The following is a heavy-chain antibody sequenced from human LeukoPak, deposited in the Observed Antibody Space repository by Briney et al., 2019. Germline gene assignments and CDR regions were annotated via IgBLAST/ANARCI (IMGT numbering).Heavy chain of an antibody. CDR2: ISGSGGST. D-gene: IGHD3-22*01. CDR3: AKDRVRYYDSSGYYPFDY. Sequence: GGSLRLSCAASGFTFSSYAMSWVRQAPGKGLEWVSAISGSGGSTYYADSVKGRFTISRDNSKHTLYLQMNSLRAEDTAVYYCAKDRVRYYDSSGYYPFDYWGQGTLVTVSS. J-gene: IGHJ4*02. V-gene: IGHV3-23*01. CDR1: GFTFSSYA.